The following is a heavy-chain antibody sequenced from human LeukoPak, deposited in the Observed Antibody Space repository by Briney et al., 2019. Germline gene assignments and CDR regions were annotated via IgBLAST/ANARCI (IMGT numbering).Heavy chain of an antibody. D-gene: IGHD2-2*01. CDR3: AKGYCSSTSCHPDY. J-gene: IGHJ4*02. V-gene: IGHV3-9*03. CDR1: GSTFDDYA. CDR2: ISWNSGSI. Sequence: GGSLRLSCAASGSTFDDYAMHWVRQAPGKGLEWVSGISWNSGSIGYADSVKGRFTISRDNAKNFLYLQMNSLRAEDMALYYCAKGYCSSTSCHPDYWGQGALVTVSS.